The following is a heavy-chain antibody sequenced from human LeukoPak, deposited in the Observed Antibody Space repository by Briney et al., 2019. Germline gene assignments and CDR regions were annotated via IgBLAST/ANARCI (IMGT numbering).Heavy chain of an antibody. CDR1: GFTFSSAA. J-gene: IGHJ6*02. D-gene: IGHD2-15*01. Sequence: GGSLRLSCAASGFTFSSAAMTWVRQAPGKGLEWVSLIGSSGGSTYYADSVKGRFAISRDNSKNTLSLQMNSLRPEDTAVYYCARRRYCSGVSCTTSYYYYDMDVWGRGTTVTVSS. CDR3: ARRRYCSGVSCTTSYYYYDMDV. CDR2: IGSSGGST. V-gene: IGHV3-23*01.